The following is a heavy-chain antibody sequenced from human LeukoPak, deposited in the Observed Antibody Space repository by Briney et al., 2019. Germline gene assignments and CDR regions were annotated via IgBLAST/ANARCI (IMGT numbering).Heavy chain of an antibody. CDR1: GYTFTSYD. CDR2: MNPNSGNT. D-gene: IGHD3-9*01. V-gene: IGHV1-8*01. CDR3: ATGAVLRYFDWPEDY. Sequence: GASVKVSCKASGYTFTSYDINWVRQATGQGLEWMGWMNPNSGNTGYAQKFQGRVTMTEDTSTDTAYMELSSLRSEDTAVYYCATGAVLRYFDWPEDYWGQGTLVTVSS. J-gene: IGHJ4*02.